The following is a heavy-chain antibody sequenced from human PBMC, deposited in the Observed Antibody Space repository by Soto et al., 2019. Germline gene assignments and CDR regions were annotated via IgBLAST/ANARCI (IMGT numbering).Heavy chain of an antibody. V-gene: IGHV1-18*01. CDR3: AREKATSIDAFDI. J-gene: IGHJ3*02. Sequence: GASVKVSCKASGCTFTSYGISWVRQAPGRGLEWMGWISAYNGNTNYAQKLQGRATMTTDTSTSTAYMELRSLRSDDTAVYYCAREKATSIDAFDIWGQGTMVTVSS. CDR1: GCTFTSYG. CDR2: ISAYNGNT. D-gene: IGHD5-12*01.